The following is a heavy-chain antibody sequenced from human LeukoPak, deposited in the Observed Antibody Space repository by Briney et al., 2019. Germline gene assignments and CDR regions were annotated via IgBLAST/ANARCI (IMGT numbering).Heavy chain of an antibody. CDR1: GFTFSSYG. V-gene: IGHV3-30*02. CDR3: AREHYYDSSGLFDY. CDR2: IRYDGSNK. Sequence: GGSLRLSCAASGFTFSSYGMHWVRQAPGKGLEWVAFIRYDGSNKYYADSVKGRFTISRDNSKNTLYLQMNSLRAEDTAVYYCAREHYYDSSGLFDYWGQGTLVTVSS. D-gene: IGHD3-22*01. J-gene: IGHJ4*02.